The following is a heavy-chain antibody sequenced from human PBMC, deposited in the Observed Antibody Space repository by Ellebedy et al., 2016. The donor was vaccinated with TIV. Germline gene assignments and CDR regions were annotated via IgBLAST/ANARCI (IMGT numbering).Heavy chain of an antibody. Sequence: ASVKVSCXASVYPFTGYDITWVRQAPGQGLEWMGWISTHNGNTNFAQSFQDRVTMNTDTSTSTVYMELRGLRYDDTAVYYCARPLDSGYDSAYFDYWGQGTLVTVSS. J-gene: IGHJ4*02. CDR1: VYPFTGYD. D-gene: IGHD5-12*01. V-gene: IGHV1-18*01. CDR3: ARPLDSGYDSAYFDY. CDR2: ISTHNGNT.